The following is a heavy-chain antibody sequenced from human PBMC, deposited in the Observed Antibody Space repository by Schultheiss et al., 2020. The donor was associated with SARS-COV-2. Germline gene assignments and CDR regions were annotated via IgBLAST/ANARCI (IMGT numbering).Heavy chain of an antibody. J-gene: IGHJ4*02. CDR3: ARKYPVVGLEWSR. CDR1: GGSISSGGYY. CDR2: IYYSGSS. D-gene: IGHD3-3*01. V-gene: IGHV4-31*03. Sequence: TLSLPCTVSGGSISSGGYYWSWIRQHPGKGLEWIGYIYYSGSSKYNPSIKSRVTISVDTSKNQFSLKLSSVTAADTAIYYCARKYPVVGLEWSRWGQGTLVTVSS.